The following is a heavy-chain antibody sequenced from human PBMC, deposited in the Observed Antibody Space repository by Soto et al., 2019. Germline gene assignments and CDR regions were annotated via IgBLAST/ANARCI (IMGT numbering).Heavy chain of an antibody. Sequence: GESLKISCKGSGYSFTSYWIGWVRQMPGKGLEWMGIIYPGDSDTRYSPSFQGQVTISADKSIRTAYLQWSSLKASDTAMYYCASNNYCSGGSCYQWTFNWGQGTLVTVSS. CDR2: IYPGDSDT. J-gene: IGHJ4*02. D-gene: IGHD2-15*01. CDR1: GYSFTSYW. V-gene: IGHV5-51*01. CDR3: ASNNYCSGGSCYQWTFN.